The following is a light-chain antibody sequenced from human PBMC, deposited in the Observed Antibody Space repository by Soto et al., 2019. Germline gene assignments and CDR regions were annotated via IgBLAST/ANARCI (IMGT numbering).Light chain of an antibody. CDR1: QNIRSS. CDR3: QQYDIWPPYT. J-gene: IGKJ2*01. Sequence: EIVMTQSPASLSASPGERVTLSCRASQNIRSSLAWYQQRPGQAPRLPIYDASTRATGIPPRFSGGGSGTEFTVTISSLQSEDFAIYYCQQYDIWPPYTFGQVTMVDFK. V-gene: IGKV3-15*01. CDR2: DAS.